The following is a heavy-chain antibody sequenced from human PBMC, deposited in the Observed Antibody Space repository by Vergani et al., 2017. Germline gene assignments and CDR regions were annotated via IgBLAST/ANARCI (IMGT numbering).Heavy chain of an antibody. CDR1: GFTFSSYA. CDR3: ARARVAAAGTSYYYYYYMDV. Sequence: EVQLLESGGGLVQPGGSLRLSCAASGFTFSSYAMSWVRQAPGKGLEWVSAISGSGGSTYYADSVKGRFTISRDNSKNTLYLQMNSLRAEDTAVYYCARARVAAAGTSYYYYYYMDVWGKGTTVTVSS. V-gene: IGHV3-23*01. D-gene: IGHD6-13*01. J-gene: IGHJ6*03. CDR2: ISGSGGST.